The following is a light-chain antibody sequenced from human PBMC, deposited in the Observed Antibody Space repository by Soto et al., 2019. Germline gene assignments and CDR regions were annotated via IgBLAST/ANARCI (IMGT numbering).Light chain of an antibody. V-gene: IGKV1-39*01. Sequence: DIQMTQSPSSLSASVGDRVTITCRASQSISSYLNWYQRKPGKAPKLLIYAASSLQSGVPSRYSGSRSVTEVNLTIISLQPEDFATYYCQRSYSTRPRYTFGEGNKLEIK. CDR2: AAS. J-gene: IGKJ2*01. CDR1: QSISSY. CDR3: QRSYSTRPRYT.